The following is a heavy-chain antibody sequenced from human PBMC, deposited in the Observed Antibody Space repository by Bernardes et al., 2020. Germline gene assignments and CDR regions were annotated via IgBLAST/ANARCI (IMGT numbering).Heavy chain of an antibody. Sequence: SEPLSLTCTVSVGSISSSSHYWGWIRQSPGKGLEWIGSIYNSGSTYYNPSLKSRVTITVDTPKNQFPLNLSSVTAADTAVYYCARRGSVGSSAYFDYWSQGTLVTVSS. D-gene: IGHD6-6*01. CDR1: VGSISSSSHY. CDR3: ARRGSVGSSAYFDY. V-gene: IGHV4-39*01. CDR2: IYNSGST. J-gene: IGHJ4*02.